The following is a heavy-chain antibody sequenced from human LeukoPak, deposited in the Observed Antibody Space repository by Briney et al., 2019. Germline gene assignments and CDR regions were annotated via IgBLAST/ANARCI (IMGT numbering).Heavy chain of an antibody. J-gene: IGHJ4*02. CDR2: ISGSGGST. CDR1: GFAFSSYA. D-gene: IGHD1-26*01. V-gene: IGHV3-23*01. Sequence: GGSLRLSCAASGFAFSSYAMSWVRQAPGKGLEWVSAISGSGGSTYYADSVKGRFTISRDNSKNTLYLQMNSLRAEDTAVYYCAKDLAGSSGSYSGGFDYWGQGTLVTVSS. CDR3: AKDLAGSSGSYSGGFDY.